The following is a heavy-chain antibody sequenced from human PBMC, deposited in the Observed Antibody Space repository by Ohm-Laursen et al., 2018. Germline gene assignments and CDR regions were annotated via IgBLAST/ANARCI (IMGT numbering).Heavy chain of an antibody. CDR1: GFSLTDSS. V-gene: IGHV1-24*01. D-gene: IGHD1-20*01. J-gene: IGHJ4*02. CDR3: TTSFKWNDIRFL. CDR2: SDPEDVET. Sequence: ASVKVSCKVSGFSLTDSSMHWVRQAPGKGLEWMGGSDPEDVETAYAQKFQGRVTMTEDTSTDTAYMELSSLRSEDTAVYYCTTSFKWNDIRFLWGQGTLVTVSS.